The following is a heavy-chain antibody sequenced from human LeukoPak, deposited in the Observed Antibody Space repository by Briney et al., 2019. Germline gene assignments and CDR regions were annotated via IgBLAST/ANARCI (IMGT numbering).Heavy chain of an antibody. Sequence: HPGGSLRLSCAASGFTVSSNYMTWVRQAPGKGLEWVSFIYTGGSTYYADSVKGRFTISRDNSKNTLYLQMSSLRVEDTAVYYCAKGWTSIKYDSWGQGTLVTVSS. D-gene: IGHD3/OR15-3a*01. J-gene: IGHJ4*02. CDR3: AKGWTSIKYDS. V-gene: IGHV3-53*01. CDR1: GFTVSSNY. CDR2: IYTGGST.